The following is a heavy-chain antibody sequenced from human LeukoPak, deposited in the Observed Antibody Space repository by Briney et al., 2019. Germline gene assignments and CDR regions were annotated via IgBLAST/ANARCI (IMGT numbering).Heavy chain of an antibody. J-gene: IGHJ5*02. CDR2: INPNSGGT. Sequence: RASVKVSCKASGYTFTGYYMHWVRQAPGQGLEWMGWINPNSGGTNYAQKFQGRVTMTRDTSISTAYMELSRLRSDDTAVYYCASSWVYDSNYVYNWFDPWGQGTLVTVSS. V-gene: IGHV1-2*02. CDR3: ASSWVYDSNYVYNWFDP. CDR1: GYTFTGYY. D-gene: IGHD4-11*01.